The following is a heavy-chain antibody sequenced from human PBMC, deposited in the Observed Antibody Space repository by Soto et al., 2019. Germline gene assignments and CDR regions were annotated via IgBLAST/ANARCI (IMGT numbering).Heavy chain of an antibody. CDR1: GYTFTGYY. D-gene: IGHD6-19*01. CDR3: AISGPPIAVAGTGAVGFDP. J-gene: IGHJ5*02. V-gene: IGHV1-2*04. CDR2: INPNSGGT. Sequence: GASVKVSCKASGYTFTGYYMHWVRQAPGQGLEWMGWINPNSGGTNYAQKFQGWVTMTRDTSISTAYMELSRLRSDDTAVYYCAISGPPIAVAGTGAVGFDPWGQGTLVTVSS.